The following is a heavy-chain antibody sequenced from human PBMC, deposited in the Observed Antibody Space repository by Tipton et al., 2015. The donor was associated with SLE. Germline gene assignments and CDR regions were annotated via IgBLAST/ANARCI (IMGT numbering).Heavy chain of an antibody. J-gene: IGHJ3*02. Sequence: SLRLSCTASGFTFGDYAMSWVRQAPGKGLEWVGFIRSKAYGGTTEYAASVKGRFTISRDDSKSIAYLQMNSLKTEDTAVYYCARGLYYYDSSGYYRDAFDIWGQGTMVTVSS. D-gene: IGHD3-22*01. CDR2: IRSKAYGGTT. CDR1: GFTFGDYA. CDR3: ARGLYYYDSSGYYRDAFDI. V-gene: IGHV3-49*04.